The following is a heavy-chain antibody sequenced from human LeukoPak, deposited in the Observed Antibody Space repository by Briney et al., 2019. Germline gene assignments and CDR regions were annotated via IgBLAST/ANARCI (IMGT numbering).Heavy chain of an antibody. CDR3: ASQDGYNLRETYYLDY. V-gene: IGHV3-7*01. CDR1: GFTFTNYW. J-gene: IGHJ4*02. D-gene: IGHD5-24*01. Sequence: GGSLRLSCAVSGFTFTNYWMSWARQSPGKGLEWVANIYLDGSRAYYVDSVKGRFTISRDNAKNSLFLQMNSLSAEDTAVYYCASQDGYNLRETYYLDYWGQGTLATVSS. CDR2: IYLDGSRA.